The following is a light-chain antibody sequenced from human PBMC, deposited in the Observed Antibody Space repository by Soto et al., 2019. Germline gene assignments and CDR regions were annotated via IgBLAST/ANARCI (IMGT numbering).Light chain of an antibody. J-gene: IGLJ2*01. CDR1: SSDVGSYNY. V-gene: IGLV2-14*01. Sequence: QSALTQPASVSGSPGQSITISCTGTSSDVGSYNYVSWYQHHPGKAPKFIIYEVANRPSEISNRFSGSKSGNTAYLTISGLQAEDEADYYCSSYTTTNTVVFAGGTKLTVL. CDR2: EVA. CDR3: SSYTTTNTVV.